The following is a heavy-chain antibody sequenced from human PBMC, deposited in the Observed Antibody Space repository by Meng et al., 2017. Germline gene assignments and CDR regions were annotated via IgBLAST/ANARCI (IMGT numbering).Heavy chain of an antibody. J-gene: IGHJ3*02. CDR1: GGSISSGSYY. CDR2: ISTSGST. D-gene: IGHD5-12*01. V-gene: IGHV4-61*02. CDR3: AREYSGYVYDAFDI. Sequence: LRLSCTVSGGSISSGSYYWSWIRQPAGKGLEWIGRISTSGSTNYNPSLKSRVTISVDTSKNQFSLKLSSVTAADTAVYYCAREYSGYVYDAFDIWGQGTMVTVSS.